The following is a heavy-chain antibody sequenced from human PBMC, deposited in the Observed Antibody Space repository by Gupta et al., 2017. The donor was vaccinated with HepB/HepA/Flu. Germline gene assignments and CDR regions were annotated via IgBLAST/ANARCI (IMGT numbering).Heavy chain of an antibody. CDR2: IKQDGSEK. V-gene: IGHV3-7*01. J-gene: IGHJ4*02. CDR1: GFTFSRYW. D-gene: IGHD3-10*01. CDR3: ARGRGGLLWFGELNY. Sequence: EVQLVESGGGLVQPGGSLRLSCAASGFTFSRYWMIWVRQAPGKGLEWVANIKQDGSEKYYMDSVKGRFTISRDNAKNSLYLQMNSLRAEDTAIYYCARGRGGLLWFGELNYWGQGTLVTVSS.